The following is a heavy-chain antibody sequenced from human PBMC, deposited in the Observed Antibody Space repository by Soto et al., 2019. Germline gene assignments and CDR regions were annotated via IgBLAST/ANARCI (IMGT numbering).Heavy chain of an antibody. Sequence: PGESLKISCRTSGYRFTSYWIAWVRQMPGKGLEWMGIIFPSDSDTRYSPSFQGQVTISADRSTSTVFLQWASLKASDTAVYFCARDGSSTANWIDPWGQGTLVTVSS. J-gene: IGHJ5*02. CDR3: ARDGSSTANWIDP. CDR1: GYRFTSYW. V-gene: IGHV5-51*01. CDR2: IFPSDSDT. D-gene: IGHD2-2*01.